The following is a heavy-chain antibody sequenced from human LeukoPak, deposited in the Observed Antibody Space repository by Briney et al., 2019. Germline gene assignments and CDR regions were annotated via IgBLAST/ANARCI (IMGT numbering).Heavy chain of an antibody. D-gene: IGHD6-13*01. J-gene: IGHJ5*02. V-gene: IGHV1-24*01. Sequence: GASVKVSCKVSGYTLTELSMHWVRQAPGQGLEWMGGFDPEDGETIYAQKFQGRVTMTEDTSTDTAYMELSSLRSEDTAVYYCATGGSSSWHRPSNNWFDPWGQGTLVTVSS. CDR3: ATGGSSSWHRPSNNWFDP. CDR2: FDPEDGET. CDR1: GYTLTELS.